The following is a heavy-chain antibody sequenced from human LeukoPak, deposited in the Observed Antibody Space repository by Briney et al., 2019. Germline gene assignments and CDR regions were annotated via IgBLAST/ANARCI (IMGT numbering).Heavy chain of an antibody. J-gene: IGHJ4*02. D-gene: IGHD2-8*01. CDR3: ASSRPYCTNGVCFYFDY. V-gene: IGHV3-48*04. Sequence: PGGSLRLSXAASGFTFSSYSMNWVRQAPGKGLEWVSYISSSGSTIYYADSVKGRFTISRDNAKNSLYLQMNSLRAEDTAVYYCASSRPYCTNGVCFYFDYWGQGTLVTVSS. CDR2: ISSSGSTI. CDR1: GFTFSSYS.